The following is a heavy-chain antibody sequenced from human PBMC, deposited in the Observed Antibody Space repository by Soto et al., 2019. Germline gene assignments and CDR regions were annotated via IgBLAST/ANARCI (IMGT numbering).Heavy chain of an antibody. CDR2: NYYSGIT. J-gene: IGHJ6*02. D-gene: IGHD6-6*01. CDR3: ARGSSIAGLYYGMDV. Sequence: LSLTCTVSGGSISSGGYYWTWIRQHPGKGLEWIGYNYYSGITYYNPSLKSRVTISLDTSKNQFSLKLSSVTAADTAVYYCARGSSIAGLYYGMDVWGQGTTVT. V-gene: IGHV4-31*03. CDR1: GGSISSGGYY.